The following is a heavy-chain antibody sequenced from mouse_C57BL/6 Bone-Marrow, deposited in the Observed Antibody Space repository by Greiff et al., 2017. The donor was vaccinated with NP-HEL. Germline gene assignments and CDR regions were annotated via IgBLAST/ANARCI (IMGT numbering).Heavy chain of an antibody. CDR1: EYEFPSHD. J-gene: IGHJ2*01. CDR3: ARQTSPPTIVTTAFDY. Sequence: EVKLVESGGGLVQPGESLKLSCESNEYEFPSHDMSWVRKTPEKRLELVAAINSDGGSTYYPDTMERRFIISRDNTKKTLYLQMSSLRSEDTALYYFARQTSPPTIVTTAFDYWGQGTTLPVSS. V-gene: IGHV5-2*03. D-gene: IGHD2-5*01. CDR2: INSDGGST.